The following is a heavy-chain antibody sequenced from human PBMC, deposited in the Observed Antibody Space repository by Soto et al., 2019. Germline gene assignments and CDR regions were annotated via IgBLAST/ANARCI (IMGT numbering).Heavy chain of an antibody. J-gene: IGHJ4*02. Sequence: MQLVESGGGLIEPGRSLRLSCAASGFTFDDYAIHWVRQAPGKGLEWVSGISWNSAAIDYAVSGKGRFTIVSDNAMNSLYLQMNHLRPEDTACYYCAQDRGSSSWDPIFDFWGQGILVTVSS. CDR1: GFTFDDYA. D-gene: IGHD6-13*01. CDR3: AQDRGSSSWDPIFDF. V-gene: IGHV3-9*01. CDR2: ISWNSAAI.